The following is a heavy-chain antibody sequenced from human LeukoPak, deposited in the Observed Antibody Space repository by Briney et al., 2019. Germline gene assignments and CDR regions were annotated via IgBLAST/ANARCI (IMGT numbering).Heavy chain of an antibody. CDR3: ATETNGRHYDY. CDR2: VGPTGSDR. V-gene: IGHV3-21*06. D-gene: IGHD1-14*01. Sequence: GGSLRLSRTASGLTFSTSGFNWVRQAPGKGLEWVASVGPTGSDRYHADSIKGRFTISRDNANNFLYLQMNSLRAEDTAVYYCATETNGRHYDYWGQGTLLTVSS. J-gene: IGHJ4*02. CDR1: GLTFSTSG.